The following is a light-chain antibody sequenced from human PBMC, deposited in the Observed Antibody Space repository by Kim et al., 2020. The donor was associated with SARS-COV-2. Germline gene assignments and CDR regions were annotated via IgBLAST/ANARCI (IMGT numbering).Light chain of an antibody. V-gene: IGLV3-19*01. J-gene: IGLJ2*01. CDR3: NSRDNNDNVL. Sequence: VDLGQIVSIAWQVDRLRTYDTRWFQQQPGQAPIVVVKGKNNRPSGIPGRFSGSCAGNTAHLTSTPTQAGDDADYCCNSRDNNDNVLFGGGTRLTVL. CDR1: RLRTYD. CDR2: GKN.